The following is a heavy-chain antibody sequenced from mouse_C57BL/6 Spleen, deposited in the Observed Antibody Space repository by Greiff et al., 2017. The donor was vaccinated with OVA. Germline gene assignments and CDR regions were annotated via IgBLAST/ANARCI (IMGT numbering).Heavy chain of an antibody. CDR3: ARRSSIYDGYYYFDC. D-gene: IGHD2-3*01. J-gene: IGHJ2*01. Sequence: VQLQQPGAELVKPGASVKLSCKASGYTFTTYSIEWVKQTHGKSLEWIGNFHPSNDDTKYNEKFKGKATLTVEKSSSTVYLELSRLTSDDSAVYYCARRSSIYDGYYYFDCWGQGTTLTVSS. CDR2: FHPSNDDT. CDR1: GYTFTTYS. V-gene: IGHV1-47*01.